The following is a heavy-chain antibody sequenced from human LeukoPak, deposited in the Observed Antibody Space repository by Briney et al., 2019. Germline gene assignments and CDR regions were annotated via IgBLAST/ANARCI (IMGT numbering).Heavy chain of an antibody. CDR2: ISSSSSYI. V-gene: IGHV3-21*01. D-gene: IGHD2-2*01. CDR3: ARDDLACSTSCSDP. J-gene: IGHJ5*02. Sequence: GGSLRLSCAASGFTFSSYSMNWVRQAPGKGLEWVSSISSSSSYIYYADSVKGRFTISRDDAKNSLYLQMNSLRAEDTAVYYCARDDLACSTSCSDPWSQGTLVTVSS. CDR1: GFTFSSYS.